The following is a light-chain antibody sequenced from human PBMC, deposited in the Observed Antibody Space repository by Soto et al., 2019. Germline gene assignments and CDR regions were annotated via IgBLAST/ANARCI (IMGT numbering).Light chain of an antibody. V-gene: IGLV2-14*03. CDR1: SSDVGAYNY. J-gene: IGLJ2*01. CDR2: EVS. Sequence: QSALTQPASVSGSPGQSITISCTGASSDVGAYNYVSWYQQHPGKAPKLIIYEVSDRPSGVSNRFSGSKSGNTASLTISGLQAEDEADYYCSSFAGSRVLVLGRGTKLTVL. CDR3: SSFAGSRVLV.